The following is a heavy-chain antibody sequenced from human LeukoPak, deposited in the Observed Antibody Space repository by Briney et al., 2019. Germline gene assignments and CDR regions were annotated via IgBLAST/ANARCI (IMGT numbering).Heavy chain of an antibody. CDR3: ASNYDFWSGYYSFDY. CDR1: GYTFTGYY. CDR2: INPNSGGT. V-gene: IGHV1-2*02. J-gene: IGHJ4*02. D-gene: IGHD3-3*01. Sequence: GASVKVSCKASGYTFTGYYMHWVRQAPGQGLEWMGWINPNSGGTNYAQKFQGRVTMTRDTSISTAYMELSRLRSDDTAVYYCASNYDFWSGYYSFDYWGQGTLVTVSS.